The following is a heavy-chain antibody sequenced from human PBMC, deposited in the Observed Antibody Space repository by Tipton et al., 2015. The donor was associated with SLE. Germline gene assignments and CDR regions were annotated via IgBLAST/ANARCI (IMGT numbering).Heavy chain of an antibody. D-gene: IGHD2-2*01. Sequence: TLSLTCTVSGGSISSGSYYWSWIRQPAGKGLEWIGRIYTSGSTNYNPSLKSRVTISVDTSKNQFSLKLSSVTAADTAVYYCASGIIPAARYFQDWGQGTLVTVSS. CDR3: ASGIIPAARYFQD. V-gene: IGHV4-61*02. CDR2: IYTSGST. J-gene: IGHJ1*01. CDR1: GGSISSGSYY.